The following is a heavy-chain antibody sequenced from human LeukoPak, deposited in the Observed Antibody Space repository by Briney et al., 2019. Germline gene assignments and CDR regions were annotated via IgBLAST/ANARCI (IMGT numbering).Heavy chain of an antibody. CDR1: GFTFSKYA. V-gene: IGHV3-23*01. J-gene: IGHJ4*02. D-gene: IGHD2-2*01. CDR3: AKEGGYCSSTICPRRIDS. Sequence: GGSLRLSCAASGFTFSKYAMSWVRQAPGKGLEWVSAISDGGGNIFYADSVKGRFTISRDNYKNTMYLQMNSLTTKDTALYFCAKEGGYCSSTICPRRIDSCGEGTLVTVSS. CDR2: ISDGGGNI.